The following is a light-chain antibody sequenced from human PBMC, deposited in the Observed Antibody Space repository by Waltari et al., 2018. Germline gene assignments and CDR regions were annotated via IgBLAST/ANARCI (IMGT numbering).Light chain of an antibody. CDR2: EGT. V-gene: IGLV2-23*01. Sequence: QSALTQPASVSGSPGQSITISCTGSSSDVGNSYLVPWYQHHPGKAPNLMVYEGTKRPSGVSHRFSGSKSGNTASLTISGLQAEDEADYYCSSYTDSGTLVFGGGTKLTVL. CDR3: SSYTDSGTLV. CDR1: SSDVGNSYL. J-gene: IGLJ3*02.